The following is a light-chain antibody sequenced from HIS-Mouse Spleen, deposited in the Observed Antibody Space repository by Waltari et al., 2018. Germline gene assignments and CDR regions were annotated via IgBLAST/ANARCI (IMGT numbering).Light chain of an antibody. Sequence: SYELTPPPSVSVSPGQPARITCSGDALRKKSTYWYLQNSRQAPALVIYEDSKRPSGIPERFSGSSSGTMATLTISGAQVEDEADYYCYSTDSSGNHRVFGGGTKLTVL. J-gene: IGLJ2*01. CDR3: YSTDSSGNHRV. V-gene: IGLV3-10*01. CDR2: EDS. CDR1: ALRKKS.